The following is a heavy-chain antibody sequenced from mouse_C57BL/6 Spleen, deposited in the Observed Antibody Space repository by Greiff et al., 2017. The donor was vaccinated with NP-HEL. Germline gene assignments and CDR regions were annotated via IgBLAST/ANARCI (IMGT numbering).Heavy chain of an antibody. J-gene: IGHJ2*01. V-gene: IGHV5-6*01. CDR3: ARQSTTVALDY. CDR2: ISSGGSYT. D-gene: IGHD1-1*01. CDR1: GFTFSSYG. Sequence: EVHLVESGGDLVKPGGSLKLSCAASGFTFSSYGMSWVRQTPDKRLEWVATISSGGSYTYYPDSVKGRFTISRDNAKNTLYLQMSSLKSEDTAMYYCARQSTTVALDYWGQGTTLTVSS.